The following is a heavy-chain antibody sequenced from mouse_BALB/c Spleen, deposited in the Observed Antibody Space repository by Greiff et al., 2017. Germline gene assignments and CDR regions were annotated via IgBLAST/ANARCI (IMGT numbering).Heavy chain of an antibody. V-gene: IGHV1-14*01. Sequence: EVQLQESGPELVKPGASVKMSCKASGYTFTSYVMHWVKQKPGQGLEWIGYINPYNDGTKYNEKFKGKATLTSDKSSSTAYMELSSLTSEDSAVYYCASPGSSYYFDYWGQGTTLTVSS. CDR3: ASPGSSYYFDY. J-gene: IGHJ2*01. CDR2: INPYNDGT. CDR1: GYTFTSYV. D-gene: IGHD1-1*01.